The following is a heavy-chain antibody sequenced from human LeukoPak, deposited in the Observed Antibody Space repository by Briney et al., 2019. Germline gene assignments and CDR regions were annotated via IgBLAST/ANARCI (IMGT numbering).Heavy chain of an antibody. V-gene: IGHV3-23*01. CDR3: AKDRYGDYSFES. CDR1: GFTFSRFA. D-gene: IGHD4-17*01. CDR2: ISGSGSDT. J-gene: IGHJ4*02. Sequence: GGSLRLSCAASGFTFSRFAMRWVRQAPGKGLEWVSAISGSGSDTYYADSVEGRFTVSRDNSKNTLYLQMNSLRAEDTALYYCAKDRYGDYSFESWGQGTLVTVSS.